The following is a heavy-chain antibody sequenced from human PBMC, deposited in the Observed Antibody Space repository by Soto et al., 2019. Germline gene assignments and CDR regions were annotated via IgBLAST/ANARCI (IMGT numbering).Heavy chain of an antibody. J-gene: IGHJ6*02. CDR2: ISSSSSTI. D-gene: IGHD6-13*01. V-gene: IGHV3-48*02. CDR1: GFTFSSYS. Sequence: GGSLRLSCAASGFTFSSYSMNWVRQAPGKGLEWVSYISSSSSTIYYADSVKGRFTISRDNAKNSLYLQMNSLRDEDTAVYYCARDRAAGRVYHYYGMDVWGQGTTVTVSS. CDR3: ARDRAAGRVYHYYGMDV.